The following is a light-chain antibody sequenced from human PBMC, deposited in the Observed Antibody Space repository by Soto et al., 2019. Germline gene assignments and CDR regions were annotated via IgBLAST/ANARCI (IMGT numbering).Light chain of an antibody. Sequence: DIQVTQSPSSLSASVGDRVTITCRASQSISRYLNWYRQKPGRAPNLLIYAASNLQSGVPSRFSGSGSGTDFTLTISSLQPGDFATSYCNQSYSAPWTFGQGTKVEIK. J-gene: IGKJ1*01. CDR3: NQSYSAPWT. CDR2: AAS. V-gene: IGKV1-39*01. CDR1: QSISRY.